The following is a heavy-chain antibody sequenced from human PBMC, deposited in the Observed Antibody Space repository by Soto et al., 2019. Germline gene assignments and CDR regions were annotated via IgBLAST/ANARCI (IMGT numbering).Heavy chain of an antibody. CDR3: ARDPSGSGPDFDY. CDR2: ITSSGV. CDR1: GFTFSSYH. Sequence: LRLSCAASGFTFSSYHMNWVRQAPGKGLEWVSSITSSGVYYRDSVKGRFTISGDNAKNSLYLQMNSLRAEDTAVYYCARDPSGSGPDFDYWGQGILVTVSS. J-gene: IGHJ4*02. D-gene: IGHD3-10*01. V-gene: IGHV3-21*01.